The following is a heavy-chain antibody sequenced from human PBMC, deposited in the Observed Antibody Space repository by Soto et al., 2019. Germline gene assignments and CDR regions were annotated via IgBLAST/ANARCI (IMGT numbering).Heavy chain of an antibody. CDR3: ARVRLGVTTRLFDY. CDR2: IKNKANSYTT. CDR1: GFTFSDHY. J-gene: IGHJ4*02. Sequence: EVQLVESGGGLVQPGGSLRLSCAASGFTFSDHYMDWVRQAPGKGLEWVGRIKNKANSYTTEYAASVKGRFTISRDDSKNSLDLQMKSLKTEDTAVYYCARVRLGVTTRLFDYWGQGTLVTVSS. D-gene: IGHD6-25*01. V-gene: IGHV3-72*01.